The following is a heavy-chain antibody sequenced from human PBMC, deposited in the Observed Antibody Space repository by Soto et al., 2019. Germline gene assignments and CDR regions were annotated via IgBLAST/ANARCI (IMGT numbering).Heavy chain of an antibody. CDR1: GGIFSTYA. Sequence: QVQLVQSGAEVKKPGSSVKVSCKASGGIFSTYAISWLRQSPGQVLEWMGGIIPLFGTPNYAQRCQGRVTITADESKSTAYMELIRLRYEDTAVYYCARDRDDSGSGNYYNRIDFWGKGTLVTVSS. J-gene: IGHJ4*02. CDR2: IIPLFGTP. V-gene: IGHV1-69*01. D-gene: IGHD3-10*01. CDR3: ARDRDDSGSGNYYNRIDF.